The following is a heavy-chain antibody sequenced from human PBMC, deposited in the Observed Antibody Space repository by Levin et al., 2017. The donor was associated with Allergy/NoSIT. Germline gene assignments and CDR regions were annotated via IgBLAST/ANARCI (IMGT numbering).Heavy chain of an antibody. CDR3: ATPPGYCNTTRCYVGAFDI. V-gene: IGHV5-10-1*01. Sequence: GGSLRLSCKGSGYSSTSYWISWVRQMPGKGLEWMGKIDPSDSYPDYSPSFEGHVTISADRSISTAYLQWSSLKASDTAMYYCATPPGYCNTTRCYVGAFDIWGQGTMVTVSS. J-gene: IGHJ3*02. CDR1: GYSSTSYW. CDR2: IDPSDSYP. D-gene: IGHD2-2*01.